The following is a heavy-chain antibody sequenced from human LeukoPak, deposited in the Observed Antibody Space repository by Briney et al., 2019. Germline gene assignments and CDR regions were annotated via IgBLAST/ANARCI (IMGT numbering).Heavy chain of an antibody. V-gene: IGHV3-33*01. Sequence: GGSLRLSCAASGFTFSSFGMHWVRQAPGKGLEWVAVIWYDGSNKYHADSVKGRFTISRDNSKNTLYLQMNSLGAEDTAVYYCAREATGFDPWGQGTLVTVSS. CDR1: GFTFSSFG. CDR3: AREATGFDP. D-gene: IGHD1-26*01. J-gene: IGHJ5*02. CDR2: IWYDGSNK.